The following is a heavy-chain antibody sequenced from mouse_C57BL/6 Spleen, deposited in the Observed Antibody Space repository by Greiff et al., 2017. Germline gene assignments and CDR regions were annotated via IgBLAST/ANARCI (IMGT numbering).Heavy chain of an antibody. Sequence: VQLQQPGTELVKPGASVKLSCKASGYTFTSYWMHWVKQRPGQGLEWIGNINPSNGGTNYNEKFKSKATLTVDKSSSTAYMQLSSLTSEDSAVYDCARGGRGCYYAMDYWGQGTSVTVAS. CDR2: INPSNGGT. V-gene: IGHV1-53*01. D-gene: IGHD3-3*01. CDR1: GYTFTSYW. CDR3: ARGGRGCYYAMDY. J-gene: IGHJ4*01.